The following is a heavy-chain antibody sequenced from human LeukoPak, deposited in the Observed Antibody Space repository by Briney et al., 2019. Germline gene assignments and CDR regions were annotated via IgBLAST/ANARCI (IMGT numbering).Heavy chain of an antibody. D-gene: IGHD2-15*01. CDR2: ISSSSSYI. Sequence: GGSLRLSCAASEFTFSSYVMTWVRQAPGKGLEWVSSISSSSSYIYYADSVKGRFTISRDNAKNSLYLQMNSLRAEDTAVYYCARDRGVALDYWGQGTLVTVSS. J-gene: IGHJ4*02. V-gene: IGHV3-21*01. CDR1: EFTFSSYV. CDR3: ARDRGVALDY.